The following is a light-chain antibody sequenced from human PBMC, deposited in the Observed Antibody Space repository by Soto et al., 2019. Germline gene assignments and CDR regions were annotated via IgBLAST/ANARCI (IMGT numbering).Light chain of an antibody. Sequence: ETVMTQSPATLSVSPGERATLSCSASQRVGINSAWYQKKPGQAPRLLIYGASTRATGIPARFSGTGSETDFTLTISGLQSEDSAVYFCQQRSNWPRSITFGQGTRLEIK. CDR1: QRVGIN. CDR2: GAS. J-gene: IGKJ5*01. CDR3: QQRSNWPRSIT. V-gene: IGKV3-15*01.